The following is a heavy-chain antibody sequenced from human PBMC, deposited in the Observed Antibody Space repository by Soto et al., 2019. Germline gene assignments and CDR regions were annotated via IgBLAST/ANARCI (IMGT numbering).Heavy chain of an antibody. CDR1: GGSISSGGYY. CDR3: ARVGRAYCGGDCYPHWFDP. D-gene: IGHD2-21*02. Sequence: QVQLQESGPGLVKPSQTLSLTCTVSGGSISSGGYYWSWIRQHPGKGLEWIGYIYYSGSTYYNPSLKSRVTISVDTSKNQFSLKLSSVTAADTAVYYCARVGRAYCGGDCYPHWFDPWGQGTLVTVSS. V-gene: IGHV4-31*03. J-gene: IGHJ5*02. CDR2: IYYSGST.